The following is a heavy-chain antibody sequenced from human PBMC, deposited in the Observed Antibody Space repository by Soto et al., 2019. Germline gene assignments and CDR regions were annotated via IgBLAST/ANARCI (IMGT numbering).Heavy chain of an antibody. V-gene: IGHV1-18*01. CDR2: ISAYNGNT. CDR1: GYTFTSYG. Sequence: GASVKGSCTASGYTFTSYGISWVRQAPGQGIEWMGWISAYNGNTNYAQKLQGRLIMTTDTSTSTAYMELRSLRSDDTSVYSSARQKRPQQLVFYYYYGMDVCGQGTTVTVSS. D-gene: IGHD6-13*01. J-gene: IGHJ6*02. CDR3: ARQKRPQQLVFYYYYGMDV.